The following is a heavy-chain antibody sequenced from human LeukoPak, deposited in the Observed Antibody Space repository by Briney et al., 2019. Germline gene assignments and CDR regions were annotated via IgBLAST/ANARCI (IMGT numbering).Heavy chain of an antibody. V-gene: IGHV1-2*02. CDR2: INPNSGGT. Sequence: ASVKVSCKASGYTFTGYYIHWVRQAPGQGLEWMGWINPNSGGTNSAQKLQGRVAMTRDTSISAAYMELSRLRSDDTAVYYCASTLGYCTSSSCPDIDYWGQGTLVTVSS. J-gene: IGHJ4*02. CDR1: GYTFTGYY. D-gene: IGHD2-2*01. CDR3: ASTLGYCTSSSCPDIDY.